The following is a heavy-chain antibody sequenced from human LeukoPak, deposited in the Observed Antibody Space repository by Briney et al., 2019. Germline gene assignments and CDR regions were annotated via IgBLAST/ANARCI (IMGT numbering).Heavy chain of an antibody. Sequence: GRSLRLSCAASGFTFSSYAMHWVRQAPGKGLEWVAVISYDGSNKYYADSVKGRFTISRDTSKNTLSLQVDSLRADDTALYYCTRTIAAAGLDYFDLWGHGTLVTVSS. CDR3: TRTIAAAGLDYFDL. D-gene: IGHD6-13*01. CDR1: GFTFSSYA. CDR2: ISYDGSNK. J-gene: IGHJ4*01. V-gene: IGHV3-30*14.